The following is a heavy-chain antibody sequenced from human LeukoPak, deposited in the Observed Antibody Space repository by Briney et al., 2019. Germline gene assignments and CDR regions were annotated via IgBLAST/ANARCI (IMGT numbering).Heavy chain of an antibody. CDR1: GGSISSYY. CDR2: IFYTGST. CDR3: ARSAHYYYDSANGVAFDV. Sequence: SETLSLTCSVSGGSISSYYWSWIRQPPGKGLEWIGNIFYTGSTKYNPSLKSRVTISVDTSKNQISLKLSSVTAADTAMYYCARSAHYYYDSANGVAFDVWGQGTMVTVSS. J-gene: IGHJ3*01. V-gene: IGHV4-59*01. D-gene: IGHD3-22*01.